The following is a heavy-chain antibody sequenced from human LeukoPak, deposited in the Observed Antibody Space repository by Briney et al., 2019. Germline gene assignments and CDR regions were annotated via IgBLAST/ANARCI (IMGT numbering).Heavy chain of an antibody. CDR1: GFTFSGYW. Sequence: GGSLRLSCAASGFTFSGYWMTWVRQAPGKGLEYVVNIKEDGSEKYYVDSVKGRFTISRDNTKNSLYLQMSSLRGDDTAVFYCVRDCGFHTFDYWGQGTLVTVSS. J-gene: IGHJ4*02. CDR3: VRDCGFHTFDY. CDR2: IKEDGSEK. V-gene: IGHV3-7*05. D-gene: IGHD2-21*01.